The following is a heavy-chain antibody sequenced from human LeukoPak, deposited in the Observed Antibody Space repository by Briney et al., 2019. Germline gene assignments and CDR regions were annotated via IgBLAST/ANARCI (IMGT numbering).Heavy chain of an antibody. V-gene: IGHV3-23*01. D-gene: IGHD3-22*01. CDR1: GVTFSSYA. Sequence: QPGRSLRLSCAASGVTFSSYAMSWVRQAPGKGLEWVSAISGSGGSIYYADSVKGRFTISRDNSKNTLYLQMNSLRAEDTAIFYCAKDLGFFDSSGYYLVYAFDIWGQGTMVTVSS. CDR3: AKDLGFFDSSGYYLVYAFDI. J-gene: IGHJ3*02. CDR2: ISGSGGSI.